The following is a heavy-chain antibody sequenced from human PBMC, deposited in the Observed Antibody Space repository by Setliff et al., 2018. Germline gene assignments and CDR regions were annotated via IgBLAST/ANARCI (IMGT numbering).Heavy chain of an antibody. D-gene: IGHD6-19*01. CDR2: INHSGSS. Sequence: PSETLSLTCAVYGGSFSDYHWSWIRQTPGKGLEWIGKINHSGSSTYNPSLKSRVTISLYTSKSQFSLTLSPVTAADTAVHYCARGGGYNSGSYQGGFYYMDVWGKGTTVTVS. J-gene: IGHJ6*03. CDR1: GGSFSDYH. CDR3: ARGGGYNSGSYQGGFYYMDV. V-gene: IGHV4-34*01.